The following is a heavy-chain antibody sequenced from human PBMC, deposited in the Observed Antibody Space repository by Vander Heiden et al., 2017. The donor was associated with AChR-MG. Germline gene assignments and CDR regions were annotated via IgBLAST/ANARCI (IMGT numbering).Heavy chain of an antibody. V-gene: IGHV3-11*01. J-gene: IGHJ6*02. CDR1: GFTFSDYN. Sequence: QVQLVESGGGLVKPGGSLRLSCSASGFTFSDYNLGWIRQAPGKGLEWVSYISSSGSTIYYADSVKGRFTISRDNAKNSLYLQMNSLRAEDTAVYYCARRRVVPAVSYYYGMDVWGQGTTVTVSS. CDR2: ISSSGSTI. CDR3: ARRRVVPAVSYYYGMDV. D-gene: IGHD2-2*01.